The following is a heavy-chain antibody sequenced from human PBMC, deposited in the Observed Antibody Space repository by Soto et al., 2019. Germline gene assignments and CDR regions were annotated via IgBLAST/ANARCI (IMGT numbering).Heavy chain of an antibody. CDR3: ARDLVWDNWNDGGFDY. V-gene: IGHV1-18*01. CDR1: GYTFTSYG. Sequence: ASVKVSCKASGYTFTSYGISWVRQAPGQGLEWMGWISAYNGNTNYAQKLQGRVTMTTDTSTSTAYMELRSLRSDDTAVYYCARDLVWDNWNDGGFDYWGQGTLVTVSS. CDR2: ISAYNGNT. J-gene: IGHJ4*02. D-gene: IGHD1-1*01.